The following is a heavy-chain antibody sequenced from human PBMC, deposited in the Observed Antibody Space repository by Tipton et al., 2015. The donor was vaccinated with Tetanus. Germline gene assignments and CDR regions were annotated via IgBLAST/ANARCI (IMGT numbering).Heavy chain of an antibody. Sequence: QSGAEVKKPGSSVKVSCKASGGTFSSYAISWVRQAPGQGPEWMGGIIPIFGTANYAQKFQGRVTITADESTSTAYMELSSLRSEDTAVYYCARGRTRDGYNLDAFDIWGQGTMVTVSS. V-gene: IGHV1-69*01. D-gene: IGHD5-24*01. CDR2: IIPIFGTA. CDR3: ARGRTRDGYNLDAFDI. CDR1: GGTFSSYA. J-gene: IGHJ3*02.